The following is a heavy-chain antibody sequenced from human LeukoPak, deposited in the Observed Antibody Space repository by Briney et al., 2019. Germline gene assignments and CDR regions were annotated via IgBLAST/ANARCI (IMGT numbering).Heavy chain of an antibody. Sequence: SETLSLTCTVSGYSISSGYYWGWIRQPPGKGLEWIGSIYHSGSTYYNPSLKSRVTISVDTSKNQFSLKLSSVTAADTAVYYCARDLMGEFDYWGQGTLVTVSS. CDR3: ARDLMGEFDY. CDR1: GYSISSGYY. J-gene: IGHJ4*02. D-gene: IGHD2-8*01. CDR2: IYHSGST. V-gene: IGHV4-38-2*02.